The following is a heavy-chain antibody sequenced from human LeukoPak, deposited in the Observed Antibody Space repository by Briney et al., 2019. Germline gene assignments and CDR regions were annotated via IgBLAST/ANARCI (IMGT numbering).Heavy chain of an antibody. V-gene: IGHV3-48*03. CDR3: ARERPEIDY. CDR2: ISSSGSTI. Sequence: PGGSLRLSCAASGFTFSSYEMNWVRQAPGKGLEWVSYISSSGSTIYYADSVKGRFTISRDNAKNSLYLQMTSLRAEDTAVYYCARERPEIDYWGQGTLVTVSS. CDR1: GFTFSSYE. J-gene: IGHJ4*02.